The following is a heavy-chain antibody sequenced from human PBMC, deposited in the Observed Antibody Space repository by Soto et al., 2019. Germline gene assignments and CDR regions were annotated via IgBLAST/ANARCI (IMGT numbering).Heavy chain of an antibody. CDR3: AAPTRGDTAMVPQFDDYYYGMDV. D-gene: IGHD5-18*01. CDR1: GFTFTSSA. Sequence: QMQLVQSGPEVKKPGTSVKVSCKASGFTFTSSAMQWVRQARGQRLEWIGWIVVGSGNTNYAQKFQERVTITRDMPTSPXXMXLXNQRSEDTAVYYCAAPTRGDTAMVPQFDDYYYGMDVWGQGTTVTVSS. CDR2: IVVGSGNT. J-gene: IGHJ6*02. V-gene: IGHV1-58*02.